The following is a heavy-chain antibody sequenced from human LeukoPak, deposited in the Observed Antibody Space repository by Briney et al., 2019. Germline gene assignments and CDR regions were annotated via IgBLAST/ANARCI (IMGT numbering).Heavy chain of an antibody. V-gene: IGHV4-39*01. J-gene: IGHJ3*02. CDR3: ARQWTAVASDAFNI. D-gene: IGHD6-19*01. Sequence: SETLSLTCTVSGGSISSNSYYWGWIRQPPGKGLEWIGSIYYTGSTFYYPSLKSRITIYVDTSKNQLSLKLSSVTAADTAVYYCARQWTAVASDAFNIWGQGTMVTVSS. CDR1: GGSISSNSYY. CDR2: IYYTGST.